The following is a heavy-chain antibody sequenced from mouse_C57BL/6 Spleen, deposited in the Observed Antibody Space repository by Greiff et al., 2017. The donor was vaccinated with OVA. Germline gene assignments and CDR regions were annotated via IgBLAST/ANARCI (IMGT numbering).Heavy chain of an antibody. CDR2: IDPSDSYT. J-gene: IGHJ2*01. D-gene: IGHD2-13*01. CDR3: SRLGERYYFDY. V-gene: IGHV1-50*01. CDR1: GYTFTSYW. Sequence: QVQLKQPGAELVKPGASVKLSCKASGYTFTSYWMQWVKQRPGQGLEWIGEIDPSDSYTNYNQKFKGKATLTVDTSSSTAYMQLSSLTSEDSAVYYCSRLGERYYFDYWGQGTTLTVSS.